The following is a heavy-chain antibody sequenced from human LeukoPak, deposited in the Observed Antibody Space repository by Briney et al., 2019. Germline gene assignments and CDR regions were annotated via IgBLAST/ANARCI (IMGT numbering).Heavy chain of an antibody. CDR2: ISSSGSNI. Sequence: PSETLSLTCTVSGYSISSGYYWGWMRQPPGEGLEWISYISSSGSNIYYADSVKGRFTISRDNAKNSLYLQMNSLRAEDTAVYYCASGLWGTLDDWGQGTLVTVSS. CDR1: GYSISSGYY. D-gene: IGHD7-27*01. V-gene: IGHV3-11*04. J-gene: IGHJ4*02. CDR3: ASGLWGTLDD.